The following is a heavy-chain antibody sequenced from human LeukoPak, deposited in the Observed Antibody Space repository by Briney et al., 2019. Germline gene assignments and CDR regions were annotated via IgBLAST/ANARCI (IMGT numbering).Heavy chain of an antibody. J-gene: IGHJ4*02. CDR3: VREAAATLFDY. CDR2: ISSSGSTI. D-gene: IGHD1-26*01. Sequence: GGSLRLSCAASGFTFSSYEMNWVRQAQGKGLEWVSYISSSGSTIYYADSVKGRFTISRDNAKNSLYLQMNSLRAEDTAVYYCVREAAATLFDYWGQGTLVTVSS. V-gene: IGHV3-48*03. CDR1: GFTFSSYE.